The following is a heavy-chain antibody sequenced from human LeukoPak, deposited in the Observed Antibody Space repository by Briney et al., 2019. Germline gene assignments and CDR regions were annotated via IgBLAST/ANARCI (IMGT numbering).Heavy chain of an antibody. V-gene: IGHV3-23*01. CDR1: GFTFTNYE. Sequence: GGSLRLSCAASGFTFTNYEMSWVRQAPGKGLEWPSSISGSGDSVFYADSVKGRFTISRDNSLNTLHLQMNSLRAEDTAFYYCGKGNTASRPGFVDWGQGTLVTVSS. D-gene: IGHD5-18*01. CDR3: GKGNTASRPGFVD. J-gene: IGHJ4*02. CDR2: ISGSGDSV.